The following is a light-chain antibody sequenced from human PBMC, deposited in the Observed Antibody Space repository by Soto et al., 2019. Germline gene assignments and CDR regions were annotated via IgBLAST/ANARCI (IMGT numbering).Light chain of an antibody. CDR3: QQANSFPFT. CDR2: AAS. V-gene: IGKV1-12*01. CDR1: QGISNW. Sequence: DIQMTQSPSSVSASVGDTVTITCRASQGISNWLAWYQQKPGKAPRLLIYAASALESGVASRFSSSGSGTDFTLTISSLQPEDFATYYCQQANSFPFTFGPGTKVDIK. J-gene: IGKJ3*01.